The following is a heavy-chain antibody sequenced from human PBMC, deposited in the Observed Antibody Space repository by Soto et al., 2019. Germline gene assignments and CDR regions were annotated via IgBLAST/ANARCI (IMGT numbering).Heavy chain of an antibody. CDR3: AKLRYYDFWSGENWFDP. Sequence: GGSLRLSCAASGFTFSTFAMSWVRLAPGQGLEWVSFISGSGGSTSYADPVKGRFTISRDTSENMLYLQMTSLRLEDTAVYYCAKLRYYDFWSGENWFDPWGQGTLVTVSS. CDR1: GFTFSTFA. V-gene: IGHV3-23*01. CDR2: ISGSGGST. J-gene: IGHJ5*02. D-gene: IGHD3-3*01.